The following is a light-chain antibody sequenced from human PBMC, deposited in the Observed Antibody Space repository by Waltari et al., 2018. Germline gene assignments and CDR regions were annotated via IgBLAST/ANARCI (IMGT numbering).Light chain of an antibody. CDR2: WAS. CDR3: QQYLATXXT. Sequence: DIVMTQSPDSLAVSLGERATINCKSSQSVLSSSNNKNYLGWYQQKPGQPPKVLFYWASSRESGVPDRXSGSVSGXXFXLTISXXXTEDVAVYYXQQYLATXXTXGPGTRVNIK. V-gene: IGKV4-1*01. CDR1: QSVLSSSNNKNY. J-gene: IGKJ3*01.